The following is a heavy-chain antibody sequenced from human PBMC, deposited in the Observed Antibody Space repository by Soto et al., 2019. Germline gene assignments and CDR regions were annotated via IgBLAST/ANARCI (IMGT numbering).Heavy chain of an antibody. D-gene: IGHD4-17*01. V-gene: IGHV1-46*01. CDR3: ARVVVPTTVTTSNWFDP. CDR2: INPSGGST. Sequence: QVQLVQSGADVKKPGASVKVSCKASGYTFTTYYIHWVRQAPGQGLEWMGIINPSGGSTNYAQRFQGRVTMTSDTSTSTVYMELSSLRTDATAVYYCARVVVPTTVTTSNWFDPWGQGTLVTVSS. J-gene: IGHJ5*02. CDR1: GYTFTTYY.